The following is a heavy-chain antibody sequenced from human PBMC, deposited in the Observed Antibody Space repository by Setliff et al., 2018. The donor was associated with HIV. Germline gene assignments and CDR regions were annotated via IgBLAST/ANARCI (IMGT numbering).Heavy chain of an antibody. CDR1: GFTFNDYY. CDR3: ARRGYFDY. CDR2: TSPNRDGT. V-gene: IGHV1-2*02. Sequence: GASVKVSWKASGFTFNDYYIHWVRQAPGQGLEWMGWTSPNRDGTNYAQKFQGRVTMTRDTSMGTVYMELRSLTSDDTAVYYCARRGYFDYWGQGTPVTVSS. J-gene: IGHJ4*02.